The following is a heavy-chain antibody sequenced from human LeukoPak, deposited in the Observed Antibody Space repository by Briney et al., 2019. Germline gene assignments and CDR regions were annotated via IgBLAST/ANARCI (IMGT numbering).Heavy chain of an antibody. CDR3: AKITAAGNFYYFDY. D-gene: IGHD6-13*01. CDR2: ISGSGGST. J-gene: IGHJ4*02. CDR1: GFTFSSHA. Sequence: GGSLRLSCAASGFTFSSHAMSWGRQAPGKGLGWVSAISGSGGSTYYADSVKGRFTISRDNSKNTLYLQMNSLRAEDTAVYYCAKITAAGNFYYFDYWGQGTLVTVSS. V-gene: IGHV3-23*01.